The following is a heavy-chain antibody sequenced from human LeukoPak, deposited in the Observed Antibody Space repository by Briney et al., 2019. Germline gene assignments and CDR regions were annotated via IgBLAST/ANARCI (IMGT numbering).Heavy chain of an antibody. D-gene: IGHD6-6*01. V-gene: IGHV3-30*03. CDR3: AGASIAALFHY. Sequence: PGRSLRLSCAASGFTFSNYGMHWVRQAPGKGLEWVAVISYDGSNKYYAESVKGRFTVSRDNSKNTLYLQMNSLRAEDTAVYYCAGASIAALFHYWGQGTLVTVSS. CDR2: ISYDGSNK. J-gene: IGHJ4*02. CDR1: GFTFSNYG.